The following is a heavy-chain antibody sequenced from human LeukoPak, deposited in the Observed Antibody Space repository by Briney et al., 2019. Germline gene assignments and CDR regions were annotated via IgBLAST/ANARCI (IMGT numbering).Heavy chain of an antibody. Sequence: PGGSLRLSCAASGFTFSSYAMSWVRQAPGKGLEWVSVIYSGGSTYYADSVKGRFTISRDNSKNTLYLQMNSLRAEDTAVYYCARHRYCSSTSCYWLSYWGQGTLVTVSS. J-gene: IGHJ4*02. D-gene: IGHD2-2*01. CDR3: ARHRYCSSTSCYWLSY. V-gene: IGHV3-66*04. CDR1: GFTFSSYA. CDR2: IYSGGST.